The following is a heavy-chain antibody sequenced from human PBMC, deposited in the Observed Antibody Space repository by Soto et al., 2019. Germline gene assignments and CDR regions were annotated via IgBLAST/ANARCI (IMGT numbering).Heavy chain of an antibody. J-gene: IGHJ4*02. CDR1: GGSLSGHY. CDR3: GRVVIKMAIQSSDS. CDR2: VNPGGIT. V-gene: IGHV4-34*01. Sequence: PSETLSLTCAAYGGSLSGHYWTWIRQPPGKGLEWIGEVNPGGITNYSPSVKSRLTISLDTSKKQDSLEMTSVTAADTAVYYCGRVVIKMAIQSSDSWGPGTMVTVGS.